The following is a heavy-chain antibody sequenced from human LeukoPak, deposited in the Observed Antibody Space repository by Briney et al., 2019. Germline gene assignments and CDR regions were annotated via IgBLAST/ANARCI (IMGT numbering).Heavy chain of an antibody. D-gene: IGHD3-3*01. CDR1: GGTFSSYA. V-gene: IGHV1-69*05. Sequence: ASVKVSCKASGGTFSSYAISWVRQAPGQGLEWMGGIIPIFGTTNYAQKFQGRVTMTTDTSTSTAYMELKSLRSDDTAVYYCARAPTKNYDFWSGYVTGYYMDVWGKGTTVTVSS. CDR3: ARAPTKNYDFWSGYVTGYYMDV. J-gene: IGHJ6*03. CDR2: IIPIFGTT.